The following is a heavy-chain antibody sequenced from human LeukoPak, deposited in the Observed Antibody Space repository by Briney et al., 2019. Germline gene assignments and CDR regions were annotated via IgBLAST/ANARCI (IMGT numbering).Heavy chain of an antibody. V-gene: IGHV3-23*01. CDR2: ISGSGGST. CDR3: AKYRRDWLLYYYFDY. CDR1: GFTFSSYA. D-gene: IGHD3-9*01. Sequence: PGGSLRLSCAASGFTFSSYAMSWVRQAPGKGLEWVSAISGSGGSTHYADSVKGRFTISRDNSKNTLYLQMNSLRAEDTAVYYCAKYRRDWLLYYYFDYWGQGTLVTVSS. J-gene: IGHJ4*02.